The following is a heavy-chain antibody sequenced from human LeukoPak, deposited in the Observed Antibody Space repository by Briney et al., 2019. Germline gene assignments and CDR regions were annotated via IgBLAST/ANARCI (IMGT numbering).Heavy chain of an antibody. D-gene: IGHD6-6*01. Sequence: ESGPTLVNPTQTLTLTCTFSGFSLSTNGLGVGWVRQPPGEALEWLAVVYSDNNKRYSPSLESRLTITKGTSENQVVLTMTNVDPMDTATYYCTHRRAAARPNYYDFWGQGILVTVSS. CDR1: GFSLSTNGLG. J-gene: IGHJ4*02. CDR2: VYSDNNK. CDR3: THRRAAARPNYYDF. V-gene: IGHV2-5*02.